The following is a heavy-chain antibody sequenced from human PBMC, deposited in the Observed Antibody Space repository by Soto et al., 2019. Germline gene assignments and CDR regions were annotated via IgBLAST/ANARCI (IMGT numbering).Heavy chain of an antibody. CDR2: IYITGST. CDR1: GGSISTFY. V-gene: IGHV4-4*07. CDR3: ARGGRDGFDT. Sequence: PSETLSLTCSVSGGSISTFYWNWIRQSAGKGLEWIGRIYITGSTNVNPSLKGRVMMSVDTSKNQSTLKLNSVTAADTAVYYCARGGRDGFDTWGQGTMVTVSS. J-gene: IGHJ3*02.